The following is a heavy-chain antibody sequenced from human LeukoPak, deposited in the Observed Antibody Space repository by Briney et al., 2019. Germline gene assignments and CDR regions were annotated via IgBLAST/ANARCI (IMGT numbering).Heavy chain of an antibody. V-gene: IGHV1-69*05. CDR2: IIPIFGTA. CDR3: ARADCSSTSCYDDY. Sequence: SMKVSCKASGGTFSSYAISWVRQAPGQGLEWMGRIIPIFGTANYAQKFQGRVTITTDESTSTAYMELSSLRSEDTAVYYCARADCSSTSCYDDYWGQGTLGTVSS. CDR1: GGTFSSYA. J-gene: IGHJ4*02. D-gene: IGHD2-2*01.